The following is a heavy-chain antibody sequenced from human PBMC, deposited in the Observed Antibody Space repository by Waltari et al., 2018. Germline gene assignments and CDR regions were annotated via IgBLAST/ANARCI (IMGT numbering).Heavy chain of an antibody. CDR2: INHSGST. CDR3: ARGESLYNRDWTPRGYYYYGMDV. D-gene: IGHD1-7*01. Sequence: PPGTGLEWIGEINHSGSTNYNPSLKSRVTMSVDTSKNQFALNLSSVTAADTAVYYCARGESLYNRDWTPRGYYYYGMDVWGQGTTVTVSS. V-gene: IGHV4-34*01. J-gene: IGHJ6*02.